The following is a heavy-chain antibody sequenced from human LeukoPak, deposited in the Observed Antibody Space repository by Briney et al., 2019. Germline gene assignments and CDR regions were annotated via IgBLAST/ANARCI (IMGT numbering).Heavy chain of an antibody. CDR3: ARASGVGEQQLVLGY. CDR1: GGSISSGGYY. D-gene: IGHD6-13*01. Sequence: SQTLSLTCTVSGGSISSGGYYWSWIRQHPGKGLEWIGYIYYSGSTYYNPSLKSRVTISVDTSKNQFSLKLSSATAADTAVYYCARASGVGEQQLVLGYWGQGTLVTVSS. J-gene: IGHJ4*02. V-gene: IGHV4-31*03. CDR2: IYYSGST.